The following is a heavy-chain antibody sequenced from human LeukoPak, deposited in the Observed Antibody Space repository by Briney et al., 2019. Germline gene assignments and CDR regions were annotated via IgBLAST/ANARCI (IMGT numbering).Heavy chain of an antibody. V-gene: IGHV4-4*07. CDR1: GGSISSYY. CDR2: IYTSGST. CDR3: ARDKHTMVRGVILSSMDV. J-gene: IGHJ6*03. D-gene: IGHD3-10*01. Sequence: SETLSLTCTVSGGSISSYYWSWIRQPAGKGPEWIGRIYTSGSTNYNPSLKSRVTMSVDTSKNQFSLKLSSVTAADTAVYYCARDKHTMVRGVILSSMDVWGKGTTVTISS.